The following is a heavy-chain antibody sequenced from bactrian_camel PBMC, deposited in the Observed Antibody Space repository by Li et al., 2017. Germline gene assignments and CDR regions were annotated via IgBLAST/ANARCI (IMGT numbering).Heavy chain of an antibody. D-gene: IGHD3*01. CDR2: IEGDDII. J-gene: IGHJ4*01. Sequence: HVQLVESGGGSVQAGGSLRLSCVASDYTFSSGCMGWFRQDLVKAREGVATIEGDDIIRYADSAKGRFTISKDNAKNTLYLQMNSLKPEDTALYYCAANPYHGCLGRDVTEYRYWGQGTQVTVS. V-gene: IGHV3S26*01. CDR3: AANPYHGCLGRDVTEYRY. CDR1: DYTFSSGC.